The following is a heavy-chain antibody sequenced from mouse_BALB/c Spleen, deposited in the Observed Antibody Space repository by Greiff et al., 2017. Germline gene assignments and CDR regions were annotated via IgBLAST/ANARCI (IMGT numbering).Heavy chain of an antibody. Sequence: QVQLKESGAELARPGASVKMSCKASGYTFTSYTMHWVKQRPGQGLEWIGYINPSSGYTNYNQKFKDKATLTAEKSSSTAYMQLSSLTSEDSAVYYCARVVRGAWFAYWGQGTLVTVSA. CDR3: ARVVRGAWFAY. D-gene: IGHD1-1*02. CDR2: INPSSGYT. V-gene: IGHV1-4*01. CDR1: GYTFTSYT. J-gene: IGHJ3*01.